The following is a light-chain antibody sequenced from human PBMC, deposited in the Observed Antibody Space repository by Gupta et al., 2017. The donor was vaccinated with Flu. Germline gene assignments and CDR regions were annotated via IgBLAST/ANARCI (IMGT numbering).Light chain of an antibody. Sequence: QAVLTQEPSLTVSPALTVTLTCGSTTGTVTSGHYPYWFQQKPGQAPRTLIYAATNKYSWTPARFSGSLLGGKAALTLSGAQPEDEAEYYCLLFYGGAEWVFGGGTELTVL. J-gene: IGLJ3*02. CDR1: TGTVTSGHY. CDR2: AAT. V-gene: IGLV7-46*01. CDR3: LLFYGGAEWV.